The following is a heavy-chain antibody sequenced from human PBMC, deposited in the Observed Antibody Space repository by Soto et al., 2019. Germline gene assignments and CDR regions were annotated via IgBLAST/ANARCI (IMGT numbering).Heavy chain of an antibody. V-gene: IGHV3-23*01. J-gene: IGHJ6*02. CDR2: ISGSGGST. CDR1: GFTFSSYA. D-gene: IGHD3-3*01. Sequence: GGSLRLSCAASGFTFSSYAMSWVRQAPGKGLEWVSAISGSGGSTYYADSVKGRFTISRDNSKNTLYLQMNSLRAEDTAVYYCAKGSRDYGFWSGYFNPTDYYYGMDVWGQGTTVTVSS. CDR3: AKGSRDYGFWSGYFNPTDYYYGMDV.